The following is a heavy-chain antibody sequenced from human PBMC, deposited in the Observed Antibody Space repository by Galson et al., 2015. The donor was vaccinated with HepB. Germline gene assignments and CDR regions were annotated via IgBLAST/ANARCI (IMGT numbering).Heavy chain of an antibody. J-gene: IGHJ4*02. Sequence: SVKVSCKVSGYTLTELSMHWVRQAPGKGLEWMGGFDPEDGETIYAQKFQGRVTMTEDTSTDTAYMELSSLRSEDTAVYYCATFPIGEVGAAPYWGQGTLVTVSS. V-gene: IGHV1-24*01. CDR3: ATFPIGEVGAAPY. D-gene: IGHD1-26*01. CDR1: GYTLTELS. CDR2: FDPEDGET.